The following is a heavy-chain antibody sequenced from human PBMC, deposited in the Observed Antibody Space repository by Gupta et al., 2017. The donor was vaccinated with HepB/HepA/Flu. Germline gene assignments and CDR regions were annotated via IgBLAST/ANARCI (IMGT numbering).Heavy chain of an antibody. D-gene: IGHD3-10*01. Sequence: EVQLVESGGGLVKPGGSLRLSCAASGFTFNIYNMNWVRQAPGRGLEWVSSIGITGSYIHYADSAKGRFTISRDNAKNSLYLQMNSLRAEDTALYYCARIHEGGYGVNDFWGQGTLVTVSS. CDR3: ARIHEGGYGVNDF. CDR2: IGITGSYI. J-gene: IGHJ4*02. CDR1: GFTFNIYN. V-gene: IGHV3-21*01.